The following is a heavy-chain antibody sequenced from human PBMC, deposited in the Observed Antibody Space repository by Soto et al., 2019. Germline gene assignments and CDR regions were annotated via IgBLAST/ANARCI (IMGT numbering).Heavy chain of an antibody. J-gene: IGHJ4*02. D-gene: IGHD6-13*01. CDR2: INHSGST. Sequence: SETLSLTCAVYGGSFSGYYWSWIRQPPGKGLEWIGEINHSGSTNYNPSLKSRVTISVDTSKNQFSLKLSSVTAADTAVYYCAREGTIKSLAAAGTGDFDYWGQGTLVTVSS. CDR1: GGSFSGYY. V-gene: IGHV4-34*01. CDR3: AREGTIKSLAAAGTGDFDY.